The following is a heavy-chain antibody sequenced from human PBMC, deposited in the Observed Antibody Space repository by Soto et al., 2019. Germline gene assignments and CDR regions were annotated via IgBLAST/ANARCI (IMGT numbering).Heavy chain of an antibody. CDR2: IYWDDDK. J-gene: IGHJ6*02. V-gene: IGHV2-5*02. CDR1: AFSLSTGGVG. D-gene: IGHD2-21*02. CDR3: IQSRCGGDCLQSYASYYYYGMDV. Sequence: QITLKESGPTLVKPTQTLTLTCTFSAFSLSTGGVGVGWIRQPPGKALEWLALIYWDDDKRYSPSLRSRLTITKETSKNXVXLXMXXMDPVDTATYYCIQSRCGGDCLQSYASYYYYGMDVWGQGTTVTVSS.